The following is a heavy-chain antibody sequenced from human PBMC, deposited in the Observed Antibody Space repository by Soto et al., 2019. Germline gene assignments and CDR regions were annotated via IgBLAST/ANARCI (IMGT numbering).Heavy chain of an antibody. CDR1: GFTFSGYG. V-gene: IGHV3-30*18. CDR2: ISYDGSNK. Sequence: GGSLRLSCAASGFTFSGYGMHWVRQAPGKGLEWVAVISYDGSNKYYADSVKGRFTISRDNSKNTLYLQMNSLRAEDTAVYYCAKGQNLDVWGQGTTVTVSS. J-gene: IGHJ6*02. CDR3: AKGQNLDV.